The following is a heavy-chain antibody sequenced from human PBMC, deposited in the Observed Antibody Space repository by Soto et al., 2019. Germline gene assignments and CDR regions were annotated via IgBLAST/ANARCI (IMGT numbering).Heavy chain of an antibody. CDR2: ISSNGGST. CDR3: ARGEYYYYIDV. Sequence: EVQLVESGGGLVQPGGSLRLSCAASGFTFSSYAMHWVRQAPGKGLEYVSAISSNGGSTYYANSVKGRFTISRDNSKNTLYLQMGSLRAEDMAVYYCARGEYYYYIDVWGKGTTVTVSS. CDR1: GFTFSSYA. J-gene: IGHJ6*03. V-gene: IGHV3-64*01.